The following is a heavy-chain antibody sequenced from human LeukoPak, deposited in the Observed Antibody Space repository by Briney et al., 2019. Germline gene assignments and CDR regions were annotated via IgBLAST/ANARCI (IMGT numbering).Heavy chain of an antibody. V-gene: IGHV3-23*01. CDR1: GFTFSSYA. CDR3: AKGGTGTALFYYFYMDV. J-gene: IGHJ6*03. D-gene: IGHD1-7*01. CDR2: ISGSGGT. Sequence: GGSLRLSCAASGFTFSSYAMSWVRQAPGKGLEWVSLISGSGGTYYADFVKGRFTISRDNSKNTLYLHMNTLRAEDTAVYYCAKGGTGTALFYYFYMDVWGKGTTVTVSS.